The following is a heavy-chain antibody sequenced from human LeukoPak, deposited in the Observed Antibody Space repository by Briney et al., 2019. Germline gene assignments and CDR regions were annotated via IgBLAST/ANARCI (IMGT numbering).Heavy chain of an antibody. CDR3: AGSLGIVVVPAAHYYYYMDV. Sequence: SETLSVTCAVNGGSFSGYYWSWIRQPPGKGLEWIGEINHSGSTNYNPSLKSRVTISVDTSKNQFSLKLSSVTAADTAVYYCAGSLGIVVVPAAHYYYYMDVWGKGTTVTVSS. V-gene: IGHV4-34*01. D-gene: IGHD2-2*01. J-gene: IGHJ6*03. CDR1: GGSFSGYY. CDR2: INHSGST.